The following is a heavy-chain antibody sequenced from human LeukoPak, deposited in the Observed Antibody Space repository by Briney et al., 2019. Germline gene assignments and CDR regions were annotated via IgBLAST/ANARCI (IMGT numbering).Heavy chain of an antibody. V-gene: IGHV1-8*01. D-gene: IGHD3-3*01. CDR2: MNPNSGNT. J-gene: IGHJ3*02. CDR3: ARGPITIFGVVPPGRAFDT. Sequence: RASVKVSCKASGYTFTSYDINWVRQATGQGLEWMGWMNPNSGNTGYAQKFQSRVTMTRNTSISTAYMELSSLRSEDTAVYYCARGPITIFGVVPPGRAFDTWGQGTMVTVSS. CDR1: GYTFTSYD.